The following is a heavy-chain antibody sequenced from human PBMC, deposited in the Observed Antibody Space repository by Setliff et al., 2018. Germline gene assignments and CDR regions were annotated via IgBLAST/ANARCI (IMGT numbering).Heavy chain of an antibody. Sequence: SETLSLTCTVSGASISSGTYYWAWIRQPPGKGLEWIGRIHYRGTTYSNASLASRLTISVDTAKNQFSLKLTSVTAADTAVYYCARGRNVEERLLDSWGQGNLVTVSS. CDR3: ARGRNVEERLLDS. J-gene: IGHJ4*02. CDR2: IHYRGTT. D-gene: IGHD1-1*01. CDR1: GASISSGTYY. V-gene: IGHV4-39*01.